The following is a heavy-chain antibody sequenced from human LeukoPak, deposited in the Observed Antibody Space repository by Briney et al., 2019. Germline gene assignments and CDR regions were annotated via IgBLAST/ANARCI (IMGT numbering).Heavy chain of an antibody. J-gene: IGHJ3*02. CDR1: GFTFSSYS. CDR2: ISSSSSYI. V-gene: IGHV3-21*01. CDR3: ARDGGCGGDCYQGAFDI. Sequence: GGSLRLSCAASGFTFSSYSMNWVRQAPGKGLEWVSSISSSSSYIYYADSVKGRFTISRDNAKNSLYLQMNSLRAEDTAVYYCARDGGCGGDCYQGAFDIRGQGTMVTVSS. D-gene: IGHD2-21*02.